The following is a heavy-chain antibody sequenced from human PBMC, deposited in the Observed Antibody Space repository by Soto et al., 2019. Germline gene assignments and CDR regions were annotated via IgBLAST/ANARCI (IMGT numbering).Heavy chain of an antibody. Sequence: PSETLSLTCAVSGGSISSSNWWSWVRQPPGKGLEWIGEIYHSGSTNYNPSLKSRVTISVDKSKNQFSLKLSSVTAADTAVYYCARGRVYGPAYGMDVWGQGTTVTVSS. CDR3: ARGRVYGPAYGMDV. CDR2: IYHSGST. V-gene: IGHV4-4*02. CDR1: GGSISSSNW. D-gene: IGHD2-8*01. J-gene: IGHJ6*02.